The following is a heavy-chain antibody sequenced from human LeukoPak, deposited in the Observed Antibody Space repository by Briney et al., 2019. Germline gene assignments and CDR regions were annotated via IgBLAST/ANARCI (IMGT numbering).Heavy chain of an antibody. V-gene: IGHV4-34*01. D-gene: IGHD3-10*01. CDR3: ARQRGVHYYFYYMDV. Sequence: SETLSLTCAVYGGSFSGYYWSWIRQPPGKGLEWIGEINHSGSTNYNPSLKSRVTISIDTSKNRLSLRLTSVTAADTAVYYCARQRGVHYYFYYMDVWGKGATVTIS. J-gene: IGHJ6*03. CDR2: INHSGST. CDR1: GGSFSGYY.